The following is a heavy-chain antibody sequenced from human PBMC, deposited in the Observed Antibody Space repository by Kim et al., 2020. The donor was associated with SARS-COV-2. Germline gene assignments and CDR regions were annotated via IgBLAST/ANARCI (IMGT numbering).Heavy chain of an antibody. D-gene: IGHD4-4*01. V-gene: IGHV3-33*01. CDR3: ARGPPGSILTTFYYYYGMDV. Sequence: GGSLRLSCAASGFTFSSYGMHWVRQAPGKGLEWAAVIWYDGSNKYYADSVKGRFTISRDNSKNTLYLQMNSLRAEDTAVYYCARGPPGSILTTFYYYYGMDVWGQGTTVTVSS. CDR1: GFTFSSYG. CDR2: IWYDGSNK. J-gene: IGHJ6*02.